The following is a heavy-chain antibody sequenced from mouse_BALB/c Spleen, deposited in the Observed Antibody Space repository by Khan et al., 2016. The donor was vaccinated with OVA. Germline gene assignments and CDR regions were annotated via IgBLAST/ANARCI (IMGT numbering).Heavy chain of an antibody. Sequence: EVELVESGGGLVQPGGSRKLSCAASGFTFSRFGMHWVRQAPEKGLEWVAYISGASNSLYYADTVKGRFTISRANPRNTLFLQRTSLRSEDTAMDYCARFLSEYNSDVDYGLDYWGQGTSVTVSS. CDR1: GFTFSRFG. V-gene: IGHV5-17*02. CDR3: ARFLSEYNSDVDYGLDY. D-gene: IGHD2-12*01. J-gene: IGHJ4*01. CDR2: ISGASNSL.